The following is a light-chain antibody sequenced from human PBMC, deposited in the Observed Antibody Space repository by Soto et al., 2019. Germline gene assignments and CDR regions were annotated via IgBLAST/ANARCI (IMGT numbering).Light chain of an antibody. V-gene: IGKV1-5*01. CDR1: QTITRW. Sequence: DIQMTQSPSTLSASVGDRVTITCRASQTITRWMAWYQQKPGKAPKLLIYDASTLESGVPSRFSGSRSGTEFTLTISSLQSEDFAVYYCQQYHNWPITFGQGTDWRL. CDR3: QQYHNWPIT. J-gene: IGKJ5*01. CDR2: DAS.